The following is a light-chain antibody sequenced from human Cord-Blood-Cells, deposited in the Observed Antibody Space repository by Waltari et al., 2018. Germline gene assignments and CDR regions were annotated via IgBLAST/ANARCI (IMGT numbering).Light chain of an antibody. CDR3: QQYNSYTWT. J-gene: IGKJ1*01. V-gene: IGKV1-5*01. CDR1: QSISSW. CDR2: DAS. Sequence: GDRVTITCRASQSISSWLAWYQQKPGKAPKLLIYDASSLESGVPSRFSGSGSGTEFTLTISSLQPDEFATYYCQQYNSYTWTFGQGTNVEIK.